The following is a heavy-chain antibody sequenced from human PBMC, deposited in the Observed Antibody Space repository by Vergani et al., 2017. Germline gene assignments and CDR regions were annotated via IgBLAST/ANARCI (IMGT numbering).Heavy chain of an antibody. V-gene: IGHV3-30*04. CDR1: GFTFSSYA. J-gene: IGHJ4*02. CDR2: ISYDGSNK. Sequence: QVQLVESGGGVVQPGRSLRLSCAASGFTFSSYAMHWVRQAPGKGLEWVAVISYDGSNKYYADSVKGRFTIPRDNSKNTLYLQINSLRAEDTAVYYCARAPYGDYRYFDCWGQGTLVTVSS. D-gene: IGHD4-17*01. CDR3: ARAPYGDYRYFDC.